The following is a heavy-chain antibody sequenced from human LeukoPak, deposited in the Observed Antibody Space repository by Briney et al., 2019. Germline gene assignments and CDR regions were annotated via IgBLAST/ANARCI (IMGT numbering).Heavy chain of an antibody. D-gene: IGHD1-26*01. Sequence: SETLSLTCTVSGGSISSHYWSWIRQPPGKGLEWIGYIYYSGSTNYNPSLKSRVTISVDTSKNQFSLKLSSVTAADTAVYYCAREADYGTTTTGWFDPWGQGTLVTVSS. J-gene: IGHJ5*02. CDR1: GGSISSHY. CDR2: IYYSGST. CDR3: AREADYGTTTTGWFDP. V-gene: IGHV4-59*11.